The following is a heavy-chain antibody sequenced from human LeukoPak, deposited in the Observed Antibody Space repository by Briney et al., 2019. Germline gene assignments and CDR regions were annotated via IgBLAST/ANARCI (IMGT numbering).Heavy chain of an antibody. CDR3: ARDLRDGYNLLDS. CDR2: IKQDGSEK. V-gene: IGHV3-7*01. D-gene: IGHD5-24*01. CDR1: GFTFSSYW. J-gene: IGHJ4*02. Sequence: QPGGSLRLSCATSGFTFSSYWMSWVRQAPGKGLEWVANIKQDGSEKYNVDSVKGRFTISRDNAKNSLYLQMNSLRAEDTALYYCARDLRDGYNLLDSWGQGTLVTVSS.